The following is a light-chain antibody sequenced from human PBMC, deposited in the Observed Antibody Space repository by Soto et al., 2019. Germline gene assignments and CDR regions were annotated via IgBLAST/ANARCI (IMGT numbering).Light chain of an antibody. CDR2: EVN. CDR3: SSYAGSNRV. V-gene: IGLV2-8*01. Sequence: QSVLTQPPSASGSPGQSVTISCTGTSSDVGGYDYVSWYQQHPGKAPKLIIYEVNKRPSGVPDRFSGSKSGNTASLTVSGLQAEDEADYYCSSYAGSNRVFRTGTTVTVL. J-gene: IGLJ1*01. CDR1: SSDVGGYDY.